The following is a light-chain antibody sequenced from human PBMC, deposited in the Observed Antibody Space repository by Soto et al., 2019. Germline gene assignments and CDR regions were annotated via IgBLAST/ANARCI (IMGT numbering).Light chain of an antibody. V-gene: IGKV3-20*01. CDR3: QQYGSTPPVT. CDR2: GAS. Sequence: EIVLTQSPGTLSLSPGERATLSCRASQSVSSDYLSWYQQKPGQPPRLLIYGASYRATGIPDRFSGGGSGTDFTLTICRLEAEDFAVYYCQQYGSTPPVTFGGGTKVEIK. J-gene: IGKJ4*01. CDR1: QSVSSDY.